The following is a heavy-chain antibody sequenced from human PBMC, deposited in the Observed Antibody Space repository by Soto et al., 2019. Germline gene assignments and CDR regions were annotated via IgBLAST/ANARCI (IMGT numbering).Heavy chain of an antibody. J-gene: IGHJ4*02. V-gene: IGHV3-23*04. CDR2: IGGSGTGFNT. D-gene: IGHD2-2*01. CDR3: ARVAPYCSTTTCYIDS. CDR1: GFTFSSYP. Sequence: VQLVESGGGLVQPGRSLKLSCAASGFTFSSYPMKWVRQGPGKGLEWVSTIGGSGTGFNTDYADSVKGRFVISRDNSKNTVYLQMNSLRAEDTALYYCARVAPYCSTTTCYIDSWGQGNLVTVSS.